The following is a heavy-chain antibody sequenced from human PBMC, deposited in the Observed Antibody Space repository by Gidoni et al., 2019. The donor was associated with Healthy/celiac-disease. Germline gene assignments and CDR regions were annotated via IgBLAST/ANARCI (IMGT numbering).Heavy chain of an antibody. CDR2: ISSSSSYT. V-gene: IGHV3-11*06. CDR3: ARTDYYDSSGLDY. CDR1: GCTFSAYY. D-gene: IGHD3-22*01. Sequence: QVQLVESGGGLVKPGGSRRLSCAAAGCTFSAYYMSWIRQAPGKGLEWVSYISSSSSYTNYADSVKGRFTISRDNAKNSLYLQMNSLRAEDTAVYYCARTDYYDSSGLDYWGQGTLVTVSS. J-gene: IGHJ4*02.